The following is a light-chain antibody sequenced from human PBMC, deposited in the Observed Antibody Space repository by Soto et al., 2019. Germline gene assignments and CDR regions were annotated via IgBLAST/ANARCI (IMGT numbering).Light chain of an antibody. CDR1: QGINNY. CDR2: AAS. V-gene: IGKV1-9*01. Sequence: DIKLTQSPSFLSASVGDRVTITCRASQGINNYLAWYQQQPGKAPKLLIYAASTLQSGVPSRFSGSGSVTEFTFTITTLQHEDFATYYCQHHDSYPLAFGGGNKVEIK. J-gene: IGKJ4*01. CDR3: QHHDSYPLA.